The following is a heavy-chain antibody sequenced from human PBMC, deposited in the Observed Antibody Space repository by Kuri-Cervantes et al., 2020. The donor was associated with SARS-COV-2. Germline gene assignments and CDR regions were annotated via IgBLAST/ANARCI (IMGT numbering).Heavy chain of an antibody. D-gene: IGHD2-21*01. Sequence: LSLTCAASGFTFSSYAMSWVRQAPGKALEWVSSISGSGSYIYYADSMKGRFTISRESGGNSLYLDIHNLRGDDTAVYYCARVAGEGPIYYYYMDVWGRGTAVTVSS. J-gene: IGHJ6*03. CDR1: GFTFSSYA. V-gene: IGHV3-21*01. CDR2: ISGSGSYI. CDR3: ARVAGEGPIYYYYMDV.